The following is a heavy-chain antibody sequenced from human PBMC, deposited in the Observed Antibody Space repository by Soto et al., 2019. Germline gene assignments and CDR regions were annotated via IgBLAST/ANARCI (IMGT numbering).Heavy chain of an antibody. V-gene: IGHV3-23*01. CDR2: MSGSGGST. CDR3: AKAAGYDFWSGYYTYGMDV. D-gene: IGHD3-3*01. J-gene: IGHJ6*02. Sequence: GGSLRLSCAASGFTFSSYAMSWVRQAPGKGLEWVSAMSGSGGSTYYADSVKGRFTISRDNSKNTLYLQMNSLRAEDTAVYYCAKAAGYDFWSGYYTYGMDVWGQGTTVTVSS. CDR1: GFTFSSYA.